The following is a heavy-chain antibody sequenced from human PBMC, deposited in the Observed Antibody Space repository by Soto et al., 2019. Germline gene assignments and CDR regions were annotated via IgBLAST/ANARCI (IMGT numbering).Heavy chain of an antibody. CDR1: GFAFSTFW. D-gene: IGHD3-16*01. V-gene: IGHV3-7*01. CDR3: ASGGHVDY. CDR2: IKGDGNEI. J-gene: IGHJ4*02. Sequence: VGSLRLSCAASGFAFSTFWMTWVRQAPGKGLEWVANIKGDGNEIHYVDSLKGRFTISRDNAKTSLYLQLNSLRAEDTAVYYCASGGHVDYCGQGTLVTVSS.